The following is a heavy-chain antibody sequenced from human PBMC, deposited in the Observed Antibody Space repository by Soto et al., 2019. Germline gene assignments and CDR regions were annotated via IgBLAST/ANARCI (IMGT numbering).Heavy chain of an antibody. Sequence: RSLTCTVSGASISAYAWSWIRQPAGKGLEWIGRLYSSGNTNYNPSFKSRLTMSADTSKNQFSLKLSSVTAADTAVYYCARGPYSSGWYVVDYWGQGTLVTVSS. CDR2: LYSSGNT. CDR1: GASISAYA. J-gene: IGHJ4*02. D-gene: IGHD6-19*01. CDR3: ARGPYSSGWYVVDY. V-gene: IGHV4-4*07.